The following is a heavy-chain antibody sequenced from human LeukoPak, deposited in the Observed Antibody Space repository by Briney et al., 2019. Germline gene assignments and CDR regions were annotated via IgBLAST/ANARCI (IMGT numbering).Heavy chain of an antibody. D-gene: IGHD6-19*01. CDR1: GYTFTDYY. CDR3: ARPRYTSGWVSYNWFDP. J-gene: IGHJ5*02. V-gene: IGHV1-2*02. CDR2: INPNSGGT. Sequence: ASVRVSCKASGYTFTDYYIHWVRQAPGQGLEWMGFINPNSGGTNSAQKFQGRVTMTRDTSSNTAYMELSRLTSDDTAVYYCARPRYTSGWVSYNWFDPWGRGTLVTVSS.